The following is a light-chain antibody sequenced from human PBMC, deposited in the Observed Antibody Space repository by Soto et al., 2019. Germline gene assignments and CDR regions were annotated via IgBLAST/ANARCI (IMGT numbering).Light chain of an antibody. Sequence: EIVLTQSPGTLSLSPGERATLSCRASQDVGSSYLAWYQQRPGQAPRLLIYGASSRATGIPDRFSGSGSWTAFPLTISRLEPEDFALYYSQQYDHSRQFTFGPRTKVDIK. CDR1: QDVGSSY. V-gene: IGKV3-20*01. CDR3: QQYDHSRQFT. CDR2: GAS. J-gene: IGKJ3*01.